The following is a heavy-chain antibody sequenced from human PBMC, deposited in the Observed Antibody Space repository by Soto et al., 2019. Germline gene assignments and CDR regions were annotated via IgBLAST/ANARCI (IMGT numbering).Heavy chain of an antibody. V-gene: IGHV3-30*18. D-gene: IGHD3-3*01. CDR1: GFTFSSYG. CDR2: ISYDGSNK. Sequence: GGSLRLSCAASGFTFSSYGMHWVRQAPGKGLEWVAVISYDGSNKYYADSVKGRFTISRDNSKNTLYLQMNSLRAEDTAVYYCAKARDDFWSGYHFDYWGQGTLVTVSS. J-gene: IGHJ4*02. CDR3: AKARDDFWSGYHFDY.